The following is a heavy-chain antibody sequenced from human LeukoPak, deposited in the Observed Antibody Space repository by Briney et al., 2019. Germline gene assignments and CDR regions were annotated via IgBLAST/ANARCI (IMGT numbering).Heavy chain of an antibody. CDR1: GYTFTSHW. V-gene: IGHV5-51*01. D-gene: IGHD5-24*01. CDR2: IYPVDSDT. CDR3: ARVEMATGWFDP. J-gene: IGHJ5*02. Sequence: GESLMISCKGSGYTFTSHWIGWVRQMPGKGLEWMGIIYPVDSDTRYSPSFQGQVTISADRSISTAYLQWSSLKASDTAMYYCARVEMATGWFDPWGQGTLVTVSS.